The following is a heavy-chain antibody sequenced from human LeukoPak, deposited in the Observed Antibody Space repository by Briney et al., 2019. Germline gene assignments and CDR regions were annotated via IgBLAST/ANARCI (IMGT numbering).Heavy chain of an antibody. D-gene: IGHD4-17*01. J-gene: IGHJ5*02. CDR3: ARVGFEYGDNRWFDP. CDR1: GYTFTGYY. Sequence: ASVKVSCKASGYTFTGYYVHWVRQAPGQGLEWMGRINPNSGGTNYAQKFQGRATMTRDTSISTAYMELSRLRSDDTAVYYCARVGFEYGDNRWFDPWGQGTLVTVSS. CDR2: INPNSGGT. V-gene: IGHV1-2*06.